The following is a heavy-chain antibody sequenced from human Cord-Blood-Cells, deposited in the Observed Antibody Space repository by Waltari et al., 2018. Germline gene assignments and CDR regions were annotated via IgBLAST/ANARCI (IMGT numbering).Heavy chain of an antibody. D-gene: IGHD6-13*01. CDR1: GGSISSYY. Sequence: QVQLQESGPGLVKPSETLSLTCTVSGGSISSYYWSWIRQPPGKGLEWIGYIYYSGSTNYNPSLKSLVTISVDTSKNQFSLKLSSVTAADTAVYYCARRETGYSSSWYWYFDLWGRGTLVTVSS. CDR2: IYYSGST. CDR3: ARRETGYSSSWYWYFDL. J-gene: IGHJ2*01. V-gene: IGHV4-59*08.